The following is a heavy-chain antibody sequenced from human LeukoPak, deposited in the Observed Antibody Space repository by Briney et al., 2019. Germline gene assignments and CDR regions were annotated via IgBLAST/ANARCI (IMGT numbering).Heavy chain of an antibody. V-gene: IGHV4-39*01. CDR2: IYFSGTT. CDR3: ARVGYGMGMDV. CDR1: GGSISSSSYY. J-gene: IGHJ6*03. Sequence: SETLSLTCTVSGGSISSSSYYWGWIRQPPGKGLEWIGNIYFSGTTYYNPSLKSRVTISVDTSKNQFSLKLSSVTAADTAVYYCARVGYGMGMDVWGKGTTVTVSS. D-gene: IGHD2-15*01.